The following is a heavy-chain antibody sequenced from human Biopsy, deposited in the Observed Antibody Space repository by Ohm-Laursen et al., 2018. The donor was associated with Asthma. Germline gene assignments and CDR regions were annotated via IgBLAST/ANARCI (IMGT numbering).Heavy chain of an antibody. CDR1: GFTFSRHA. V-gene: IGHV3-33*01. CDR3: AREKVIESRGFQNWFDP. Sequence: SLRLSCTAFGFTFSRHALHWVRQAPGKGLEWVAGIYYDGSRKYYTESVKGRFTISRDNSKNRLYLEMASLRAEDTAVYYCAREKVIESRGFQNWFDPWGQGTLVHVSS. J-gene: IGHJ5*02. D-gene: IGHD3-16*02. CDR2: IYYDGSRK.